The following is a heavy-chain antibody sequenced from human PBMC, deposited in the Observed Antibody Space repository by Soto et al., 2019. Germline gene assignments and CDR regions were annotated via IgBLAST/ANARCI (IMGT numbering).Heavy chain of an antibody. V-gene: IGHV4-31*03. D-gene: IGHD2-15*01. J-gene: IGHJ4*02. Sequence: QVQLQDSGPGLVKPSQTLSLTCTVSGGSISSGGYYWSWIRQHPGKGLEWIGYIYYSGSTYYNPSLKSRVTISVDTSKNQFSLKLSSVTAADTAVYYCARGGHVGYCSGGSCFLVDYWGQGTLVTVSS. CDR1: GGSISSGGYY. CDR2: IYYSGST. CDR3: ARGGHVGYCSGGSCFLVDY.